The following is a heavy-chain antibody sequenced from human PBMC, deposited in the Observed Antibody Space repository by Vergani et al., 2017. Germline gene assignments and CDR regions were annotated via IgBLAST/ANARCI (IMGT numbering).Heavy chain of an antibody. CDR3: AKQQLARGPFDY. D-gene: IGHD6-6*01. CDR1: GFTFSSYA. CDR2: ISGSGGST. V-gene: IGHV3-23*01. Sequence: EVQLLESGGGLVQPGGSLRLSCAASGFTFSSYAMSWVRQAPGKGLEWVSAISGSGGSTYYADSVTGRFTISRDNAKNTLYLQMNSLRAEDTAVYYCAKQQLARGPFDYWGQGTLVTVSS. J-gene: IGHJ4*02.